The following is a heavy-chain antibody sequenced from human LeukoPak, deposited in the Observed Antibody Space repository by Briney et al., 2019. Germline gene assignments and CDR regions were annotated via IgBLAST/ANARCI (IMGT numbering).Heavy chain of an antibody. D-gene: IGHD6-13*01. Sequence: PGGSLRLSCAVSGFTFNSYVMSWVRQAPGKGLEWVSAISGSGGSTFYADSVKGRFTISRDNSWGTLYLQMNSLRAEDTAIYYCAKGKDTSSWRRPLDFWGQGTLVTVSS. V-gene: IGHV3-23*01. CDR2: ISGSGGST. CDR3: AKGKDTSSWRRPLDF. CDR1: GFTFNSYV. J-gene: IGHJ4*02.